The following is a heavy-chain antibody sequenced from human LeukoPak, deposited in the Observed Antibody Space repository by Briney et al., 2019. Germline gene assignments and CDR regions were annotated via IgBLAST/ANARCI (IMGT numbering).Heavy chain of an antibody. CDR2: INPNSGGT. CDR1: GYTFTGYY. D-gene: IGHD2-2*01. V-gene: IGHV1-2*02. CDR3: ARYRYCSSTSCSLPDY. J-gene: IGHJ4*02. Sequence: ASVKVSCKASGYTFTGYYMHWVRQAPGQGLEWMGWINPNSGGTNYAQKFQGRVTMTRDTSISTAYMELSRLRSDDTAVYYCARYRYCSSTSCSLPDYWGQGTLVTVSS.